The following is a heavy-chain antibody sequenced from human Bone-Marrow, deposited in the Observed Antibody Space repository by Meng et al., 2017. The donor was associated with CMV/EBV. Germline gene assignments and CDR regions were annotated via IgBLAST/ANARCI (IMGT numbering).Heavy chain of an antibody. J-gene: IGHJ3*02. CDR3: ARDGDPGAESHDAFDI. CDR2: ISYDGSNK. D-gene: IGHD1-14*01. Sequence: GGSLRLSCAASGFTISRYAMHWVRQAPGKGLEWVAVISYDGSNKVYADSVKGRFTISRDNSKKTLYLQMNSLRGEDMAVYYCARDGDPGAESHDAFDIWGQGTRVTV. CDR1: GFTISRYA. V-gene: IGHV3-30-3*01.